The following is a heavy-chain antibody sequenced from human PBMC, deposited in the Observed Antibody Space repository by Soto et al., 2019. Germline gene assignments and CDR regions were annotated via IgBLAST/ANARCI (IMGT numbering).Heavy chain of an antibody. CDR3: ARDTRIAVAAD. V-gene: IGHV3-21*01. Sequence: GGSLRLSCAASGFTFSSYAMSWVRQAPGKGLEWVSSISGSSSYTYYADSVKGRFTISRDNAKNSLYLQMNSLRAEDTAVYYCARDTRIAVAADWGQGTLVTVSS. J-gene: IGHJ4*02. CDR1: GFTFSSYA. D-gene: IGHD6-19*01. CDR2: ISGSSSYT.